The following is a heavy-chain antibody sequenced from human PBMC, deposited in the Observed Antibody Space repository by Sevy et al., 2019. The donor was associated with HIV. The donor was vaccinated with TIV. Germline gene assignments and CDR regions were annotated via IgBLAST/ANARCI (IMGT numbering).Heavy chain of an antibody. J-gene: IGHJ6*03. CDR1: GLTFSSYA. CDR3: AKAYYAPYYYYMDV. V-gene: IGHV3-23*01. D-gene: IGHD3-22*01. CDR2: ISGSGGST. Sequence: GGSLRLSCAASGLTFSSYAMSWVRQAPGKGLEWVSAISGSGGSTYYADSVKGRFTISRDNSKNTLYLQMNSLRAEDTAVYYCAKAYYAPYYYYMDVWGKGTTVTVSS.